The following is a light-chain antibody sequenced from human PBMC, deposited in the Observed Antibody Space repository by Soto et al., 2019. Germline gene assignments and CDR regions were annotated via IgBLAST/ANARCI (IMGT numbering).Light chain of an antibody. CDR3: QHYNSYSEA. CDR2: DAS. Sequence: DIGMNQSPSTLSGSVGDRATLTCRASQSVSSCLAWYQQKPGQAPKLLIYDASTLTTGIPARFSGSGSGTEFTLTISSLQPDDFATYYCQHYNSYSEAFGQGTIVDIK. J-gene: IGKJ1*01. CDR1: QSVSSC. V-gene: IGKV3-15*01.